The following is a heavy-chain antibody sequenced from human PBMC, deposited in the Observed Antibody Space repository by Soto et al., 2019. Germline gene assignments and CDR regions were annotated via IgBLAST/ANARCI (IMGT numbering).Heavy chain of an antibody. D-gene: IGHD4-4*01. CDR3: ATQSYSNSGAYYYYAMDV. CDR1: GGSISSGGYS. Sequence: PSETLSLTCAVSGGSISSGGYSWSWIRQPPGKGLEWIGYIYQSGSTYYNPSLKSRVTISVDRSRNQFSLKLSSVTAADAAVYFCATQSYSNSGAYYYYAMDVWGQGTTVTVSS. V-gene: IGHV4-30-2*01. J-gene: IGHJ6*02. CDR2: IYQSGST.